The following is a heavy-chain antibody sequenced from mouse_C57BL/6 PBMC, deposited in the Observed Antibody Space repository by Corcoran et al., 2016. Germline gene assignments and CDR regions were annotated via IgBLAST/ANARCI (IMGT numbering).Heavy chain of an antibody. CDR3: ARGFYYGDY. CDR1: GYSITSGYY. D-gene: IGHD2-1*01. CDR2: ISYDGSN. V-gene: IGHV3-6*01. J-gene: IGHJ2*01. Sequence: DVQLQESGPGLVKPSQSLSLTCSVTGYSITSGYYWNWIRQFPGNKLEWMGYISYDGSNNYNPSLKNRISITRDTSKNQFFLKLNSVTTEDTATYYCARGFYYGDYWGQGTTLTVSS.